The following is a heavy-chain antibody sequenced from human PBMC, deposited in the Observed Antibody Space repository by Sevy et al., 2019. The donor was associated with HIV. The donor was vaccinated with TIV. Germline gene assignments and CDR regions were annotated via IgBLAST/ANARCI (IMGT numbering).Heavy chain of an antibody. Sequence: GGSLRLSCAVSGFKFSNYSMDWVRQAPGKGLEWVSSFSSSGSYIYYSDSLKGRITISRDNAKNSVYLQMNSLRAEDTAVYYCASQFDYWGQGTLVTVSS. V-gene: IGHV3-21*01. J-gene: IGHJ4*02. CDR3: ASQFDY. CDR2: FSSSGSYI. CDR1: GFKFSNYS.